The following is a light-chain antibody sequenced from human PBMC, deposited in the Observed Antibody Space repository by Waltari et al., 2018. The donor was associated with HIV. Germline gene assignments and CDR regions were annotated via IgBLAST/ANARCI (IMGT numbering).Light chain of an antibody. J-gene: IGLJ2*01. V-gene: IGLV1-44*01. CDR1: SPNIGKNT. Sequence: QSVLTQPPSVSGTPGQRVTISCSGSSPNIGKNTVNWYQQLPGTAPKLLMYSNSQRPSGVPDRFSGSKSGTSASLAISGLQSEDEADYYCAAWDGSLSGPVFGGGTKLTVL. CDR3: AAWDGSLSGPV. CDR2: SNS.